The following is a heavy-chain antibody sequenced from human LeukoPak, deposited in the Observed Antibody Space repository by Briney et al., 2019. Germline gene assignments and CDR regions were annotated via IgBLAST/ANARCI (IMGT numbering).Heavy chain of an antibody. D-gene: IGHD3-3*01. CDR1: GFTFSSYA. Sequence: GASLRLSCAASGFTFSSYAMSWVRQAPGKGLEWVSAISGSGGSTYYADSVKGRFTISRDNSKNTLYLQMNSLRAEDTAVYYCAKDGITIFGVAYGLDYWGQGTLVTVSS. CDR3: AKDGITIFGVAYGLDY. V-gene: IGHV3-23*01. J-gene: IGHJ4*02. CDR2: ISGSGGST.